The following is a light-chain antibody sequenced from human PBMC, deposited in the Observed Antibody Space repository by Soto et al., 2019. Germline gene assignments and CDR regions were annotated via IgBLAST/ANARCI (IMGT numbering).Light chain of an antibody. CDR3: QQYNNWPPMYT. CDR2: GAS. CDR1: QSVSSN. Sequence: EIVMTQSPATLSVSPGERATLYCRASQSVSSNLAWYQQKPGQAPRLLIYGASTRATGIPARFSGSGSGTEFTLTISRLQSEDFAVYYCQQYNNWPPMYTFGQGTKLEIK. V-gene: IGKV3-15*01. J-gene: IGKJ2*01.